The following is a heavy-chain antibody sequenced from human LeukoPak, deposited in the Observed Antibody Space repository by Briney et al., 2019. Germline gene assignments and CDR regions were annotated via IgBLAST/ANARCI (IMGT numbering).Heavy chain of an antibody. Sequence: SETLSLTCDVSGYSISNGYYWGWIRQPPGKGLEWIGSISHSGSTYYNPSLKSRVTVSVDKSKNQFSLKLSSVTAADTAVYYCARDQGQRDNWFDPWGQGTLVIVPS. J-gene: IGHJ5*02. V-gene: IGHV4-38-2*02. CDR2: ISHSGST. CDR1: GYSISNGYY. CDR3: ARDQGQRDNWFDP.